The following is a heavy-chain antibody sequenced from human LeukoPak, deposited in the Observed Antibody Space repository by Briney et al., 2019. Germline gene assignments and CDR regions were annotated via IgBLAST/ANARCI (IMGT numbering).Heavy chain of an antibody. CDR1: GYTFTGYY. D-gene: IGHD3-22*01. CDR2: INPNSGDT. V-gene: IGHV1-2*02. CDR3: ARGGPTYYYDSSGHRGAFDI. Sequence: ASVKVSCKASGYTFTGYYMHWVRQAPGQGLEWMGWINPNSGDTNYAQKFQGRVTLTRDTSISTAYMDLSRLRSDDTAVFYCARGGPTYYYDSSGHRGAFDIWGQGTMVTVSS. J-gene: IGHJ3*02.